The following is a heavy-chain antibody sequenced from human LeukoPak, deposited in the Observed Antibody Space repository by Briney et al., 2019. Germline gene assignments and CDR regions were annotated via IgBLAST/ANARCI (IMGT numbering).Heavy chain of an antibody. V-gene: IGHV3-30*18. D-gene: IGHD3-16*01. CDR1: GFTFSSYG. J-gene: IGHJ4*02. CDR3: AKGWGGD. CDR2: ISYDGSNK. Sequence: GRSLRLSCAASGFTFSSYGMHWVRQAPGKGLEWVAVISYDGSNKYYADSVKGRFTISRDNFKNTLYLQMNSLRAEDTAVYYCAKGWGGDWGQGTLVTVSS.